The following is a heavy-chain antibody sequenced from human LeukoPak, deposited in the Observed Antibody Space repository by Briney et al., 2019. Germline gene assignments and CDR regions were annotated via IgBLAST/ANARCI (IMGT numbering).Heavy chain of an antibody. J-gene: IGHJ6*02. Sequence: GGSLRLSCAASGFTFSSYGMHWVRQAPGKGLEWVAFIRYDGSNKYYADSVKGRFTISRDNAKNSLYLQMNSLRAEDTAVYYCARVLDYDSSGYSYYYYYGMDVWGQGTTVTVSS. CDR1: GFTFSSYG. CDR2: IRYDGSNK. D-gene: IGHD3-22*01. CDR3: ARVLDYDSSGYSYYYYYGMDV. V-gene: IGHV3-30*02.